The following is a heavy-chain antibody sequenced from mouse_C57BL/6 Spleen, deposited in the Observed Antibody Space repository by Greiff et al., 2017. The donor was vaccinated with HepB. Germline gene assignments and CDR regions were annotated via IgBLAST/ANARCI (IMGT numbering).Heavy chain of an antibody. J-gene: IGHJ2*02. CDR1: GYAFSSSW. CDR2: IYPGDGDT. V-gene: IGHV1-82*01. D-gene: IGHD2-2*01. CDR3: AREGYVGFLYFDY. Sequence: QVQLQQSGPELVKPGASVKISCKASGYAFSSSWMNWVKQRPGKGLEWIGRIYPGDGDTNYNGKFKGKATLTADKSSSTAYMQLSSLTSEDSAVYFCAREGYVGFLYFDYWGQGTSLTVSS.